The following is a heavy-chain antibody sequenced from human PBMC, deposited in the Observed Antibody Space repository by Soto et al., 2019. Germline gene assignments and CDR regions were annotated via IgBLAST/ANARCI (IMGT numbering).Heavy chain of an antibody. CDR3: ARASPRGGYFDWLPSTEDYGMDV. CDR1: GFTFSSYS. D-gene: IGHD3-9*01. CDR2: ISSSSSTI. Sequence: PGGSLRLSCAASGFTFSSYSMNWVRQAPGKGLEWVSYISSSSSTIYYADSVKGRFTISRDNAKNSLYLQMNSLRDEDTAVYYCARASPRGGYFDWLPSTEDYGMDVWGQGTTVTVSS. V-gene: IGHV3-48*02. J-gene: IGHJ6*02.